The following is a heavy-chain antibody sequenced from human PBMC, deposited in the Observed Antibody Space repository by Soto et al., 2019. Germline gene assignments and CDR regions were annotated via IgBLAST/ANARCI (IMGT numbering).Heavy chain of an antibody. Sequence: PGESLKISCSASGFNFSNYAMGWVRQAPGKGLEWVSAISGSGGSTYYADSVKGRFTISRDNSKNTLYLQMNSLRAEDTAVYYCAKDKMVRGVIITPFFDYWGQGTLVTVSS. J-gene: IGHJ4*02. D-gene: IGHD3-10*01. CDR2: ISGSGGST. V-gene: IGHV3-23*01. CDR1: GFNFSNYA. CDR3: AKDKMVRGVIITPFFDY.